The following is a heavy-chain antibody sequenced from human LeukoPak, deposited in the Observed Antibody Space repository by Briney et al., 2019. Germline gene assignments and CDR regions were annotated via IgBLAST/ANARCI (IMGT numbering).Heavy chain of an antibody. CDR1: GGSFSGYY. D-gene: IGHD3-10*01. Sequence: SETLSLTCAVYGGSFSGYYWSWIRQPPGKGLEWIGEINHSGSTNYNPSLKSRVNISVDTSNNQFSLKPTSVTAADSAVYYCASSYYPWGQGTLVTVSS. CDR2: INHSGST. V-gene: IGHV4-34*01. CDR3: ASSYYP. J-gene: IGHJ5*02.